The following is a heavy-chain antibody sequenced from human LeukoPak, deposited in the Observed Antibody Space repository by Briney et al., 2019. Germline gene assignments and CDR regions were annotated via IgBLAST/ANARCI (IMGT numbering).Heavy chain of an antibody. CDR1: GFTFSSYG. V-gene: IGHV3-30*02. CDR3: AEEQRWQQPDFDY. D-gene: IGHD5-24*01. J-gene: IGHJ4*02. CDR2: IRYDGSNR. Sequence: GGSLRLSCAASGFTFSSYGMNWVRQAPGKGLEWVASIRYDGSNRYFADSVKGRFTISRDNSKNTLYLQMNSLRAEDTAVYYCAEEQRWQQPDFDYWGQGTLVTVSS.